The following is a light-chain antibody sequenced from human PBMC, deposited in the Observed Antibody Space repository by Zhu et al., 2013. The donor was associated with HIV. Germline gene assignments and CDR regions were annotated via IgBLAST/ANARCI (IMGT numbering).Light chain of an antibody. J-gene: IGLJ2*01. Sequence: QSALTQPASVSGSPGQSITIPCTGTSSDVGGYDLVSWYQQHPGKAPKLILYEVTKRPSGVPDRFSGSKSGTSASLAITGLQAEDEADYYCQSYDNTLSGVVFGGGTKLTVL. CDR1: SSDVGGYDL. CDR3: QSYDNTLSGVV. V-gene: IGLV2-23*02. CDR2: EVT.